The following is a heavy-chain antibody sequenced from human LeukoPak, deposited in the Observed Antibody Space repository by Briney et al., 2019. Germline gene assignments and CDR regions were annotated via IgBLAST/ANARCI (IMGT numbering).Heavy chain of an antibody. J-gene: IGHJ3*02. Sequence: ASVKVSCKASGYTFTSYDINWVRQATGQGLEWMGWMNPNSGNTGYAQKFQGRVTMARNTSISTAYMELSSLRSEDTAVYYCARGVRSLGDAFDIWGQGTMVTVSS. D-gene: IGHD3-10*01. CDR2: MNPNSGNT. CDR3: ARGVRSLGDAFDI. V-gene: IGHV1-8*01. CDR1: GYTFTSYD.